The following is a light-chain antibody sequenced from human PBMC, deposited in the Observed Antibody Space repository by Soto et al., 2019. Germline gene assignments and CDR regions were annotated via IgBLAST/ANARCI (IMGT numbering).Light chain of an antibody. J-gene: IGKJ1*01. CDR2: GAS. Sequence: ETVMTQSPATLSVSPGERATLSCRASQSVSSNLAWYQQKPGQAPRLLIYGASTRATGIPARFSGSGSDTDFTLTISSLQPEDFATYYCQQGYSAPWTFGQGTKVDI. CDR1: QSVSSN. CDR3: QQGYSAPWT. V-gene: IGKV3-15*01.